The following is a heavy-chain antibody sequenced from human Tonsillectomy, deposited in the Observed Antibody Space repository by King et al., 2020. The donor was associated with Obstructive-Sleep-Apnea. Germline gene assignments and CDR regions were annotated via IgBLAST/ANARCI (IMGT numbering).Heavy chain of an antibody. Sequence: VQLVESGGCVVQPGRSLRLSCAASGFSFSSYGMHWVRQAPGKGLGWVAVISYDGINKHYADSVKGRFTISRDNSKNTLYLQMNSLRAEDTAVYYCAKDLNSGYYHYWGQGTLVTVSS. CDR1: GFSFSSYG. J-gene: IGHJ4*02. D-gene: IGHD3-22*01. CDR2: ISYDGINK. V-gene: IGHV3-30*18. CDR3: AKDLNSGYYHY.